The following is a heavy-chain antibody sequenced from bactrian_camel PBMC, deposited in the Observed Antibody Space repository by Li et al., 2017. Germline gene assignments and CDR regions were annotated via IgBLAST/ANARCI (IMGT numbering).Heavy chain of an antibody. CDR1: GYTYNRYC. V-gene: IGHV3S9*01. CDR2: IDTDGRT. D-gene: IGHD5*01. J-gene: IGHJ6*01. Sequence: HVQLVESGGGSVKAGGSLTLTCVASGYTYNRYCMGWFRLGPGKEREGVAIIDTDGRTFYADSVAGRFTISRDNAKNTVYLQMNSLKPEDTAMYYCGLDHRAMCSQRVAYRRPADFGSWGQGTQVTVS. CDR3: GLDHRAMCSQRVAYRRPADFGS.